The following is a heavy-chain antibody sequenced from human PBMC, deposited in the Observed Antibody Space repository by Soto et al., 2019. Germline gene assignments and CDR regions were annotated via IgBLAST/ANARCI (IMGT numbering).Heavy chain of an antibody. D-gene: IGHD6-19*01. CDR3: ARDRQAVAGMGEYLVPVNYGMDV. V-gene: IGHV1-3*01. Sequence: ASVKVSCKASGYTFTSYAMHWVRQAPGQRLEWMGWINAGNGNTKYSQKFQGRVTITRDTSASTAYMELTSLRSEDTAVYYCARDRQAVAGMGEYLVPVNYGMDVGGQGATVTVSS. CDR2: INAGNGNT. J-gene: IGHJ6*02. CDR1: GYTFTSYA.